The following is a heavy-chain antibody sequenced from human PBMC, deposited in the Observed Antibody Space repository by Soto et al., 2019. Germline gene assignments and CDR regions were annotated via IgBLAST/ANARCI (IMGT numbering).Heavy chain of an antibody. J-gene: IGHJ4*02. V-gene: IGHV4-59*08. CDR1: GGSISSYY. Sequence: SETLSLTCTVSGGSISSYYWSWIRQPPGKGLEWIGYIYYSGSTNYNPSLKSRVTISVDTSKNQFSLKLSSVTAAGTAVYYCARGPAGNARDYWGQGTLVTVSS. D-gene: IGHD1-1*01. CDR2: IYYSGST. CDR3: ARGPAGNARDY.